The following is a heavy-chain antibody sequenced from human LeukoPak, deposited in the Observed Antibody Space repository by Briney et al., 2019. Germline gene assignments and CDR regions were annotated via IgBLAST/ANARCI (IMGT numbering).Heavy chain of an antibody. D-gene: IGHD2-2*01. V-gene: IGHV1-2*02. CDR3: ARGRGTTSSNFDY. CDR1: GYTFTVYY. CDR2: INPNNGGT. J-gene: IGHJ4*02. Sequence: ASVKVSFKASGYTFTVYYMHWVRQAPGQGLEWMGWINPNNGGTNYAQKFQGRVTMTRDTSTSTAYMELSRLTSDDTAVYYCARGRGTTSSNFDYWGQGTLVTVSS.